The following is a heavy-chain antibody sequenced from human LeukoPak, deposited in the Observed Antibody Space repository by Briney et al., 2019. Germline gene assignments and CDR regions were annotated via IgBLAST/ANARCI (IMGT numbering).Heavy chain of an antibody. CDR3: ARVYYDFWSGYSSDTFDY. D-gene: IGHD3-3*01. Sequence: ASVKVSCKASGYTFTGYYMHWVRLAPGQGLEWMGRINPNSGGTNYAQKFQGRVTMTRDTSISTAYMELSRLRSDDTAVYYCARVYYDFWSGYSSDTFDYWGQGTLVTVSS. V-gene: IGHV1-2*06. J-gene: IGHJ4*02. CDR1: GYTFTGYY. CDR2: INPNSGGT.